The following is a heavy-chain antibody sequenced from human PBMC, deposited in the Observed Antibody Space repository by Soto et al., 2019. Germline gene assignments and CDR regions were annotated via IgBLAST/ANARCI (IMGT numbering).Heavy chain of an antibody. CDR3: ARHFVGLVIKGWGY. D-gene: IGHD3-10*01. CDR1: GGSIDRSNYY. Sequence: QLQLQESGPGLVKPSETLSLTCNVSGGSIDRSNYYWDWLRQPPGKGLEWIGTTYYNGNAYYNPSLKSRVSMSVDTSKNQFSLKLVSVTAADTAVYYFARHFVGLVIKGWGYWGQGTLVTVSS. CDR2: TYYNGNA. J-gene: IGHJ4*02. V-gene: IGHV4-39*01.